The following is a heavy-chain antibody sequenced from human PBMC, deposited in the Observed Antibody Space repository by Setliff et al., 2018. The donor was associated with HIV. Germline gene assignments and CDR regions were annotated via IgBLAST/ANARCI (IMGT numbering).Heavy chain of an antibody. D-gene: IGHD2-8*02. V-gene: IGHV1-2*06. CDR2: IEPNSSGT. CDR1: GYTFNAYY. CDR3: ARQDHSSVNTGSLYAFDV. Sequence: ASVKVSCKASGYTFNAYYIHWVRQAPGHELQLMGRIEPNSSGTNYIKKFQGRVTITRDTSIYTVYMELTGLTSEDTAVYYCARQDHSSVNTGSLYAFDVWGQGTMVTVSS. J-gene: IGHJ3*01.